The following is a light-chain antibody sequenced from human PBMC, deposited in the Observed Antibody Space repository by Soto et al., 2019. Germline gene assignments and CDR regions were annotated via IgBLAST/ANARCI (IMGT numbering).Light chain of an antibody. CDR3: QQSYSTPWT. CDR1: QSISSY. Sequence: DIQMTQSPSSLSASVGDRVTITCRASQSISSYLNWYQQKPGKAPKLLIYAASSLQSGVPSRFSGSGSGTDFTLTISSLQPEDFATYYCQQSYSTPWTFGQRDQGGNQT. CDR2: AAS. V-gene: IGKV1-39*01. J-gene: IGKJ1*01.